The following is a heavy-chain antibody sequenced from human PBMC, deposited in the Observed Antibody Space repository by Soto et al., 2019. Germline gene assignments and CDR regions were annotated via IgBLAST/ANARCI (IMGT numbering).Heavy chain of an antibody. Sequence: QVQLQELGPGLVKPSETLSLTCTVSGGSISSYYWSWIRQPPGKGLEWIGYIYYSGSTNYNPSLKSRVTISVDTSKNQFTLKLSSVTAADTAVYYCARGYCSSTSCQHNWFDPWGQGTLVTVSS. CDR1: GGSISSYY. J-gene: IGHJ5*02. D-gene: IGHD2-2*01. CDR2: IYYSGST. CDR3: ARGYCSSTSCQHNWFDP. V-gene: IGHV4-59*01.